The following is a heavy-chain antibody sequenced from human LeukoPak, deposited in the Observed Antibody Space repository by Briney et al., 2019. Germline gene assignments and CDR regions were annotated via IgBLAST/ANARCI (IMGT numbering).Heavy chain of an antibody. J-gene: IGHJ3*02. V-gene: IGHV3-7*03. CDR2: IKQDGSEK. CDR3: ATLAYCGGDCYPGGAFDI. D-gene: IGHD2-21*02. CDR1: GFTITNHW. Sequence: GGSLRLSCAVSGFTITNHWMSWVRQAPGKGLEWVANIKQDGSEKYYVDSVKGRFTISRDNSKNTLYLQMNSLRAEDTAVYYCATLAYCGGDCYPGGAFDIWGQGTMVTVSS.